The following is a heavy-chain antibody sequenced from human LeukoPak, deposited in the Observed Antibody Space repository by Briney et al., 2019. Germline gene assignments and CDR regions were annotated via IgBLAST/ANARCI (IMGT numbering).Heavy chain of an antibody. J-gene: IGHJ4*02. V-gene: IGHV3-20*01. D-gene: IGHD2-2*01. CDR1: GFTFNNYA. Sequence: PGGSLRLSCAASGFTFNNYAMTWVRQTPRKGPEWVSLISWKGDTTAYAESVRGRFTISRDNAKNSLYLHMNSLRPEDTAFYHCARHRCSSTTCSFDSWGQGSLVTVSS. CDR2: ISWKGDTT. CDR3: ARHRCSSTTCSFDS.